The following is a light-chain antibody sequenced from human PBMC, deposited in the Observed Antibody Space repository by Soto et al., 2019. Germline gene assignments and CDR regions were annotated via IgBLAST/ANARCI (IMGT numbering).Light chain of an antibody. V-gene: IGKV3-11*01. CDR3: QQHSNWPLT. J-gene: IGKJ4*01. Sequence: EIVMTQSPATLSVSPGERATLSCRASQSVSIKLAWYQQNPGQAPRLLIFDASNRATGIPARFSGSGSGTDFILAISSLEPEDFVVYYCQQHSNWPLTFGGGTKVDIK. CDR2: DAS. CDR1: QSVSIK.